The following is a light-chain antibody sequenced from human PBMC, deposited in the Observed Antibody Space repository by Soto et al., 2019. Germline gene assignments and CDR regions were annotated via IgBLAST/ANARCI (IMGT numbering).Light chain of an antibody. Sequence: EVVMTQSPATLSESPGERATLSCRASQSVSSSLAWYQQKPGQAPRLLIYSTSTRAIGIPARFSGSGSGTEFTLTINSLQSEDFAVYYCQQYIYWPRTFGQGTKVDI. CDR2: STS. CDR3: QQYIYWPRT. J-gene: IGKJ1*01. CDR1: QSVSSS. V-gene: IGKV3-15*01.